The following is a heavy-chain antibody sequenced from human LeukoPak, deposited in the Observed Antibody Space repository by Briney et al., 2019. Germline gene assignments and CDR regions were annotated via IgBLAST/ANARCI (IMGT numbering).Heavy chain of an antibody. CDR3: AREAPLWSGSNYYYYMDV. V-gene: IGHV4-34*01. J-gene: IGHJ6*03. D-gene: IGHD3-3*01. Sequence: SETLSLTCAVYGGSFSGYYWSWIRQPPGKGLEWIGEINHSGSTNYNPSLKSRVTMSVDTSKNQFSLKPSSVTAADTAVYYCAREAPLWSGSNYYYYMDVWGKGTTVTVSS. CDR2: INHSGST. CDR1: GGSFSGYY.